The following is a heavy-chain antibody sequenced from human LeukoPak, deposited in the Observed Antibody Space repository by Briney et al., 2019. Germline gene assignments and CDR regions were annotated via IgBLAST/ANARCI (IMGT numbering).Heavy chain of an antibody. J-gene: IGHJ4*02. V-gene: IGHV3-48*03. CDR2: ISRTGGTL. D-gene: IGHD3-10*01. CDR3: ARTVDGVTGSDY. Sequence: PGGSLRLSCAASGFILSNYEMDWVRQAPGKGLEWISYISRTGGTLYADSVRGRFTISRDTARNSLYLQMNSLRVEDTAAYYCARTVDGVTGSDYWGQGTLVTVSS. CDR1: GFILSNYE.